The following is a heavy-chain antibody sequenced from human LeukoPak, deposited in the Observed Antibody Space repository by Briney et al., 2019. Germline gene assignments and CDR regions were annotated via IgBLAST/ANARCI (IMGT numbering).Heavy chain of an antibody. J-gene: IGHJ4*02. Sequence: PSETLSLTCTVSGGSISSSSYYWGWIRQPPGKGLEWIGSIYYSGSTYYNPSLKSRVTISVDTSKNQFSLKLSSVTAADTAVYYCARVSAVYSYGYSDLYYFDYWGQGTLVTVSS. D-gene: IGHD5-18*01. V-gene: IGHV4-39*07. CDR3: ARVSAVYSYGYSDLYYFDY. CDR2: IYYSGST. CDR1: GGSISSSSYY.